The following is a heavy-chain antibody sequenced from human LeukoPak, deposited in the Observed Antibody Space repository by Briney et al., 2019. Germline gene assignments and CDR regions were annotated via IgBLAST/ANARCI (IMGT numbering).Heavy chain of an antibody. CDR2: ISGSGDNT. CDR1: GFPFSSYA. Sequence: GGSLRLSCAASGFPFSSYAMSWVRQAPGKGLEWVSTISGSGDNTHYADSVKGRFTISRDNSRNTLYLQMNSLRAEDTAVYYCARDGASYSNYEGNFDYWGQGTLVTVSS. J-gene: IGHJ4*02. CDR3: ARDGASYSNYEGNFDY. V-gene: IGHV3-23*01. D-gene: IGHD4-11*01.